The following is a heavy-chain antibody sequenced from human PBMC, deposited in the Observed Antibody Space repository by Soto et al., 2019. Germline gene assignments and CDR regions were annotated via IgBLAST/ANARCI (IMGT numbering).Heavy chain of an antibody. Sequence: TLSLTCAVYGGSFSGYYWSWIRQPPGKGLEWIGEINHSGSTNYNPSLKSRVTISVDTSKNRFSLKLSSVTAADTAVYYCARGRRYYYDSSGYYPSFDYWGQGTLVTVSS. J-gene: IGHJ4*02. D-gene: IGHD3-22*01. CDR1: GGSFSGYY. CDR3: ARGRRYYYDSSGYYPSFDY. V-gene: IGHV4-34*01. CDR2: INHSGST.